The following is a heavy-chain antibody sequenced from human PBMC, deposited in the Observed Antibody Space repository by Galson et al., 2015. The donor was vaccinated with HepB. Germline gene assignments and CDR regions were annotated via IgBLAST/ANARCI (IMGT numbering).Heavy chain of an antibody. CDR2: IYYSGST. D-gene: IGHD3-3*01. Sequence: SETLSLTCTVSGGSISSYYWSWIRQPPGKGLEWIGYIYYSGSTNYNPSLKSRVTISVDTSKNQFSLKLSSVTAADTAVYYCARSANYDFWSGYYRYYYYYMDVWGKGTTVTVSS. CDR1: GGSISSYY. CDR3: ARSANYDFWSGYYRYYYYYMDV. V-gene: IGHV4-59*01. J-gene: IGHJ6*03.